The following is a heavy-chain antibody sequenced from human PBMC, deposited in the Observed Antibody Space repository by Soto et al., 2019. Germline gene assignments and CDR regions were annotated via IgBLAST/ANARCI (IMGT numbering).Heavy chain of an antibody. CDR3: AREGGIVGATTVDY. V-gene: IGHV4-30-4*01. CDR2: IYYSGST. D-gene: IGHD1-26*01. J-gene: IGHJ4*02. Sequence: SETLSLTCTVSGGSISRGDYYWSWIRQPPGKGLEWIGYIYYSGSTYYNPSLKSRVTISVDTSKNQFSLKLSSVTAADTAVYYCAREGGIVGATTVDYRGQGTLVTVSS. CDR1: GGSISRGDYY.